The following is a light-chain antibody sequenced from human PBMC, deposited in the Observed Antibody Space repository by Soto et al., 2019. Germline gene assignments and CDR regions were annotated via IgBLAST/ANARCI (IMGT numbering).Light chain of an antibody. CDR2: DDS. CDR1: DIESKS. V-gene: IGLV3-21*02. J-gene: IGLJ2*01. CDR3: QVWESSRDLYVV. Sequence: SYELTQPPSLSVAPGQTARIPCGRTDIESKSVHWYQQKPGQAPVVVVYDDSDRPSGIPERFSGSNSGNTATLTINRVEVGDEADYYCQVWESSRDLYVVFGGGTKLTVL.